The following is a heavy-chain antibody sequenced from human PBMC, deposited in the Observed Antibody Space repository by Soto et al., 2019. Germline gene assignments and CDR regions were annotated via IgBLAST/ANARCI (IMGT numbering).Heavy chain of an antibody. CDR2: TYFRSKWYN. CDR3: VRLVGNSWLDF. J-gene: IGHJ5*01. Sequence: PSQTLSLTCVISGDSVSSRTVTWNWIRQSPSRGLEWLGRTYFRSKWYNEYGESVRSRITIDPDTSKNQLSLHLNSVTPEDTAVYYCVRLVGNSWLDFWGQGTLVTVSS. V-gene: IGHV6-1*01. CDR1: GDSVSSRTVT. D-gene: IGHD2-2*01.